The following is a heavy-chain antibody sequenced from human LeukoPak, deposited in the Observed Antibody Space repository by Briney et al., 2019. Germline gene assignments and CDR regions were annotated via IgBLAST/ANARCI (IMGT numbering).Heavy chain of an antibody. D-gene: IGHD3-10*01. J-gene: IGHJ5*02. CDR2: ISSSRSTI. V-gene: IGHV3-48*01. Sequence: PGGSLRLSCAASGFTFSSFGMNWVRQAPGKGLEWVSYISSSRSTIYYADSVNGRFIISRDNAKNSLYLQMNSLRAEDTAAYYCARENFGEHRWFDPCGQGTLVTVSS. CDR3: ARENFGEHRWFDP. CDR1: GFTFSSFG.